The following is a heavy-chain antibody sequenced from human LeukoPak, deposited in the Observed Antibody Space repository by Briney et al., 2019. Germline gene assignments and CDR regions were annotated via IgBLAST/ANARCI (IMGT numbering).Heavy chain of an antibody. V-gene: IGHV3-23*01. CDR3: AKYWGNAWSYFDD. Sequence: GGSLRLSCAASGFTFSNYAMSWVRQAPGKGLQWVSGISDSGGSTYYADSVKGRFTISRDNSKNTLFLQINNLRAEDTAVYYCAKYWGNAWSYFDDWGQGTLVTVSS. CDR1: GFTFSNYA. CDR2: ISDSGGST. D-gene: IGHD3-16*01. J-gene: IGHJ4*02.